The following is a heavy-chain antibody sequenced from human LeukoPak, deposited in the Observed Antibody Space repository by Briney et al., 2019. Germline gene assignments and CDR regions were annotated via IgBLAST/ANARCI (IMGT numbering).Heavy chain of an antibody. Sequence: GGSLRLSCAASGFTFSNAWMSWVRQAPGKGLEWVGRIKSKTGGGTTDYAAPVKGRFTISRDDSKNTLYLQMNSLKTEDTAVYYCTTRKEQQPWYYYYYYMDVWGKGTTVTVSS. D-gene: IGHD6-13*01. J-gene: IGHJ6*03. CDR2: IKSKTGGGTT. CDR3: TTRKEQQPWYYYYYYMDV. V-gene: IGHV3-15*01. CDR1: GFTFSNAW.